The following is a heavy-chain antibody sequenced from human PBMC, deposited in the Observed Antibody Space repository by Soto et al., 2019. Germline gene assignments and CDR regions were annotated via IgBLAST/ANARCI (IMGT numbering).Heavy chain of an antibody. V-gene: IGHV1-2*04. CDR2: INPNSGGT. CDR1: GYTFTGYY. J-gene: IGHJ6*02. CDR3: ARDFGCSSTSCYGDYYGMDA. Sequence: ASVRVSCKASGYTFTGYYMHWVRQAPGQGLEWMGWINPNSGGTNYAQKFQGWVTMTRDTSISTAYMELSRLRSDDTAVYYCARDFGCSSTSCYGDYYGMDAWGQGTTVTV. D-gene: IGHD2-2*01.